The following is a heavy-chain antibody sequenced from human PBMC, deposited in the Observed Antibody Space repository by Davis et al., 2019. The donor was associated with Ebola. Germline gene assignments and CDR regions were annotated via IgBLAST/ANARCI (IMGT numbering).Heavy chain of an antibody. J-gene: IGHJ6*02. CDR1: GFTFNRCW. Sequence: PGGSLRLSCAASGFTFNRCWMSWVRQAPGKGLQWVANIKEDGSEKYYVDSVKGRFTISRDNAKNSLHLQMNSRRAEDTAVYYCARGSVPAALVPIDYYAMDVWGQGTTVTVSS. D-gene: IGHD2-2*01. CDR3: ARGSVPAALVPIDYYAMDV. V-gene: IGHV3-7*03. CDR2: IKEDGSEK.